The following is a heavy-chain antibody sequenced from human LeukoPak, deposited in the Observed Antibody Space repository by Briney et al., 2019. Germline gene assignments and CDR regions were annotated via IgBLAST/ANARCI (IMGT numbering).Heavy chain of an antibody. J-gene: IGHJ4*02. CDR3: ASTTSRYSSGWYGILDY. CDR1: GASISDYY. CDR2: IYDSGNT. Sequence: SETLSLTCTVSGASISDYYWSWIRQPPGKGLEWIGYIYDSGNTKYNSSLKGRITISVDTSKNQFSLKLSSVTAADTAVYYCASTTSRYSSGWYGILDYWGQGTLVTVSS. V-gene: IGHV4-59*01. D-gene: IGHD6-19*01.